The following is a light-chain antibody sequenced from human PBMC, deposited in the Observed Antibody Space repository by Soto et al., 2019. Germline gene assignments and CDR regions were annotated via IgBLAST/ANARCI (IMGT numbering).Light chain of an antibody. J-gene: IGLJ3*02. CDR3: CSYAGRNTWV. CDR2: EAS. Sequence: QSALTQPASVSGSPGQSITISCTGTSSDLGNHNLVSWYQQYPGKAPTLMIYEASQRPSGVSHRFSVSKSGNTASLTISGLQTEDEGNYYCCSYAGRNTWVFGGGTKLTVL. V-gene: IGLV2-23*01. CDR1: SSDLGNHNL.